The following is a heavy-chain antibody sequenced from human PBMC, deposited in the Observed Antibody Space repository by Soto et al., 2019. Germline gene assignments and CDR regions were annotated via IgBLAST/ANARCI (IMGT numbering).Heavy chain of an antibody. D-gene: IGHD6-13*01. Sequence: PSETLSLTCTVSGGSISSSSYYWGWIRQPPGKGLEWIGSIYYSGSTYYNPSLKSRVTISVDTSKNQFSLKLSSVTAADTAVYYCARHGGGSSWYGSEAGYFDYWGQGTLVTVSS. V-gene: IGHV4-39*01. CDR3: ARHGGGSSWYGSEAGYFDY. CDR1: GGSISSSSYY. CDR2: IYYSGST. J-gene: IGHJ4*02.